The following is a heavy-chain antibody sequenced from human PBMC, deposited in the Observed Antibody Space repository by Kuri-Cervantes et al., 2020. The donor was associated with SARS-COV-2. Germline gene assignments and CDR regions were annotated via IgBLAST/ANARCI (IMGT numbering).Heavy chain of an antibody. V-gene: IGHV4-59*08. CDR1: GGSISSYY. Sequence: SETLSLTYTVPGGSISSYYWSWIRQPPGKGLEWIGYVYDNGNNIYNPSLKRRVTISLDTSKNQFSLKLSSVTAAYTAVYCCGTYLRWQRVFDPWGQGTLVTVSS. CDR3: GTYLRWQRVFDP. CDR2: VYDNGNN. J-gene: IGHJ5*02. D-gene: IGHD6-13*01.